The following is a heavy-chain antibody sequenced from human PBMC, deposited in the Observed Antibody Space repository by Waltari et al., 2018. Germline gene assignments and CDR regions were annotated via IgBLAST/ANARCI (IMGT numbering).Heavy chain of an antibody. CDR1: GFTFSSYA. D-gene: IGHD3-22*01. CDR3: AKISPHYYDSSGGLGRGYFDL. J-gene: IGHJ2*01. V-gene: IGHV3-23*03. CDR2: IYSGGST. Sequence: EVQLLESGGGLVQPGGSLRLSCAASGFTFSSYAISWVRQAPGKGLEWVSVIYSGGSTYYADSVKGRFTISRDNSKNTLYLQMNSLRAEDTAVYYCAKISPHYYDSSGGLGRGYFDLWGRGTLVTISS.